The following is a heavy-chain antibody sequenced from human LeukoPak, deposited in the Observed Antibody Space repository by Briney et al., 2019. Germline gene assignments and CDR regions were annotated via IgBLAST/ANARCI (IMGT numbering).Heavy chain of an antibody. Sequence: ASVKVSCKASGYTFTGYYMHWVRQAPGQGLEWMGWINPNNGGTNYAQKFQARVTMTRDTSISTAYMELTRLRSDDTARYYCARNIMGATWLDYWGQETLVIVSS. CDR1: GYTFTGYY. CDR3: ARNIMGATWLDY. J-gene: IGHJ4*02. D-gene: IGHD1-26*01. CDR2: INPNNGGT. V-gene: IGHV1-2*02.